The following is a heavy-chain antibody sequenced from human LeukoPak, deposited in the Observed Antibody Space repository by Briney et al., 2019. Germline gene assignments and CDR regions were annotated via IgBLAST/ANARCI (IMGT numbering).Heavy chain of an antibody. Sequence: GGSLRLSCAASGFTFSDYYMSWIRQAPGKGLEWVSYISSSGSTIYYADSAKGRFTISRDNAKNSLYLQMNSLRAEDTAVYYCTTDRGRVATSDFDYWGQGTLVTVSS. V-gene: IGHV3-11*04. CDR1: GFTFSDYY. J-gene: IGHJ4*02. CDR2: ISSSGSTI. D-gene: IGHD5-12*01. CDR3: TTDRGRVATSDFDY.